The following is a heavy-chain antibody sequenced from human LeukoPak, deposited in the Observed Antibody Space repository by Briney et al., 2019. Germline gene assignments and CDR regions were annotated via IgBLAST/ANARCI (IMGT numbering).Heavy chain of an antibody. Sequence: ASETLSLTCAVYGGSFSGYYWSWIRQPPGKGLEWIGEINHSGSTNYNPSLKSRVTISVDTSKNQFSLKLSSVTAADTAVYYCARGLGIAAAGYPWGQGTLVTVSP. CDR3: ARGLGIAAAGYP. J-gene: IGHJ5*02. CDR2: INHSGST. CDR1: GGSFSGYY. D-gene: IGHD6-13*01. V-gene: IGHV4-34*01.